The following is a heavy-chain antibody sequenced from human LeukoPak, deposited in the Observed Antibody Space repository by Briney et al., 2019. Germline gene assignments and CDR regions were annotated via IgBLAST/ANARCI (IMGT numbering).Heavy chain of an antibody. CDR1: GGSFSGYY. J-gene: IGHJ4*02. Sequence: PSETLSLICAVYGGSFSGYYWSWIRQPPGKGLEWIGYIYYSGSTNYNPSLKSRVTISVDTSKNQFSLRLSSVTAADTAVYYCARVTGYMTEDYFDYWGQGTLITVSS. CDR2: IYYSGST. CDR3: ARVTGYMTEDYFDY. D-gene: IGHD6-13*01. V-gene: IGHV4-59*01.